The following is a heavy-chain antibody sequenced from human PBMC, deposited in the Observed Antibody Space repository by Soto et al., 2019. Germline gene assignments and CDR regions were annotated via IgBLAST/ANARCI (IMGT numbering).Heavy chain of an antibody. CDR1: GGSISSGDYY. CDR2: IYYSGGT. J-gene: IGHJ5*02. Sequence: SETLSLTCTVSGGSISSGDYYWSWIRQPPGKGLEWIGYIYYSGGTFYTPSLKSRVTMSVDTSNNQFSLKLSCVTAADTAVYYCARQASGYYYGWFDPWGQGTLVTVSS. V-gene: IGHV4-30-4*01. CDR3: ARQASGYYYGWFDP. D-gene: IGHD3-22*01.